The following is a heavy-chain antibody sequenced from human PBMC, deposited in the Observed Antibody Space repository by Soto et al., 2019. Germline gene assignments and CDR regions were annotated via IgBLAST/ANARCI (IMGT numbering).Heavy chain of an antibody. CDR1: GGSISSGGYS. CDR3: ARVPDY. D-gene: IGHD2-2*01. CDR2: IYHSGST. V-gene: IGHV4-30-2*01. J-gene: IGHJ4*02. Sequence: QLQLQASGSGLVKPSQTLSLTCAVSGGSISSGGYSWSWLRQPPGKGLEWIGYIYHSGSTYYNPSLKSRVTISVDRYKNQFSLKLSSVTAADTAVYYCARVPDYWGQGTLVTVSS.